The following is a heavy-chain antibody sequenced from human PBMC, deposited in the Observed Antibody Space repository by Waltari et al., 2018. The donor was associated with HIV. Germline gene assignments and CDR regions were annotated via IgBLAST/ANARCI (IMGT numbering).Heavy chain of an antibody. D-gene: IGHD3-9*01. V-gene: IGHV3-30*02. CDR1: TFSSYG. J-gene: IGHJ6*02. Sequence: TFSSYGMHWVRQAPGKGLEWVAFIRYDGSNKYYADSVKGRFTISRDNSKNTLYLQMNSLRAEDTAVYYCAKTGDPYDIQTNYYGMDVWGQGTTVTVSS. CDR2: IRYDGSNK. CDR3: AKTGDPYDIQTNYYGMDV.